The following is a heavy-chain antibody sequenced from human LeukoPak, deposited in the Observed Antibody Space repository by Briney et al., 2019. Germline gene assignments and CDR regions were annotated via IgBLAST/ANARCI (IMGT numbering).Heavy chain of an antibody. CDR1: GGSISSYY. CDR3: ARHGGVVRGEGRDAFDI. CDR2: IYYSGST. J-gene: IGHJ3*02. D-gene: IGHD3-10*01. V-gene: IGHV4-59*08. Sequence: SETLSLTFTVSGGSISSYYWSWIRQPPGKGLEWIGYIYYSGSTNYNPSLKSRVTISLDTSKNQFSLKLSSVTAADTAVYYCARHGGVVRGEGRDAFDIWGQGPMVTVSS.